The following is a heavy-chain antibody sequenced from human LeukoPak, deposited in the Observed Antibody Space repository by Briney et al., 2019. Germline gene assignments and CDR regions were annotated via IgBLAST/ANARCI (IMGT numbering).Heavy chain of an antibody. D-gene: IGHD3-16*01. J-gene: IGHJ4*02. V-gene: IGHV3-23*01. CDR1: GFTFSSYG. CDR2: ISGSGGST. CDR3: GRDPDHGAVDY. Sequence: GGTLRLSCAASGFTFSSYGMSWVRQAPGKGLEWVSAISGSGGSTYYADSVKGRFTISRDNAKNSLYLQMNSLRVEDTAVYYCGRDPDHGAVDYWGQGTLVTVSS.